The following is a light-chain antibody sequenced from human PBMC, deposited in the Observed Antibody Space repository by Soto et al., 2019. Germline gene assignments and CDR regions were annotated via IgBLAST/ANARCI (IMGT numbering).Light chain of an antibody. CDR2: GTS. CDR1: QSVNCNY. Sequence: EIVLTQSPGTLSLSPGERATLSCRASQSVNCNYLAWYQQKPGQGPRLLMYGTSSRATGIPDRFSGSGSGTDFTLTISRLEPEDFAVYYCQQYDNSPWTFGQGTKVEIK. CDR3: QQYDNSPWT. V-gene: IGKV3-20*01. J-gene: IGKJ1*01.